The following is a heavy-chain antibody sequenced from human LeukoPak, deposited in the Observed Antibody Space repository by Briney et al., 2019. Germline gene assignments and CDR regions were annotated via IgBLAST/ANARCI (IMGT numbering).Heavy chain of an antibody. Sequence: PGGSLRLSCAASGFTVSYNDTSWVRQAPGKGLEWVSVTSGSGNSTFYADSVKGRFTISRDSSKSTLYLQMNSLRVEDTAIYYCAKDQEYTYNAARGFFDYWGQGTLVTVSS. D-gene: IGHD3-10*01. V-gene: IGHV3-23*01. CDR2: TSGSGNST. J-gene: IGHJ4*02. CDR3: AKDQEYTYNAARGFFDY. CDR1: GFTVSYND.